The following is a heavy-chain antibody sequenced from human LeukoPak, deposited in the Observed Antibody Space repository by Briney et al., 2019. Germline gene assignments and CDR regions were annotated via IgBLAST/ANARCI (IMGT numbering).Heavy chain of an antibody. CDR1: GFSFSGFW. CDR3: ARDLDAAAGAFDY. V-gene: IGHV3-21*01. J-gene: IGHJ4*02. Sequence: GGSLRLSCAASGFSFSGFWMSWVRQAPGKGLEWVSSISSSSSYIYYADSVKGRFTISRDNAKNSLYLQMNSLRAEDTAVYYCARDLDAAAGAFDYWGQGTLVTVSS. D-gene: IGHD6-13*01. CDR2: ISSSSSYI.